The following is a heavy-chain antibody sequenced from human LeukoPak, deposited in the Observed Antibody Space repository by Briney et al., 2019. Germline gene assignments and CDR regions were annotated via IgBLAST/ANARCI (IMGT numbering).Heavy chain of an antibody. CDR3: VKDVHEGIDSSYYYMDV. Sequence: AGGSLRLSCAASGFTFSSYGMHWGRQAPGKGLEWVAFIRYDGSNKYYADSVKGRFTISRDNSKNKLYLQMNSLRPEATAVSYCVKDVHEGIDSSYYYMDVWGKGTTVTVSS. CDR2: IRYDGSNK. CDR1: GFTFSSYG. J-gene: IGHJ6*03. D-gene: IGHD3-10*01. V-gene: IGHV3-30*02.